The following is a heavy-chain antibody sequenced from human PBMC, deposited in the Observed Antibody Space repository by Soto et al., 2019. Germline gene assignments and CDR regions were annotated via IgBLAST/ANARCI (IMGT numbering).Heavy chain of an antibody. V-gene: IGHV4-59*01. D-gene: IGHD3-16*02. J-gene: IGHJ6*03. CDR2: IFYDGTI. Sequence: PSETLSLTCTVSGGSISSYYWSWIRQAPGEGPEWIGNIFYDGTINYNPSLRSRVTISLDTSKNQVSLRLSSVTAADTAVYYCARDRLLPLGELSVSGYYYYYMDVWGKGTTVTVSS. CDR3: ARDRLLPLGELSVSGYYYYYMDV. CDR1: GGSISSYY.